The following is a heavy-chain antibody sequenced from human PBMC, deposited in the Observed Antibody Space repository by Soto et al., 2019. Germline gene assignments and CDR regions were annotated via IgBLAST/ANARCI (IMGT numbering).Heavy chain of an antibody. CDR1: GYTFTGYY. V-gene: IGHV1-2*04. Sequence: QVQLVQSGAEVKKPGASVKVSCKASGYTFTGYYMHWVRQAPGQGLEWMGWINPNSGGTNYAQKFQGWFTMTRDTSISTAYMELSRLRSDDTAVYYCARDRSSVLLWFGESIFDYWGQGTLVTVSS. CDR2: INPNSGGT. CDR3: ARDRSSVLLWFGESIFDY. J-gene: IGHJ4*02. D-gene: IGHD3-10*01.